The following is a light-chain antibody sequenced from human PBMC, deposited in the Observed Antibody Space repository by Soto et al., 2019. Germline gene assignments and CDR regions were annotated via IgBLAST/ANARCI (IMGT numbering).Light chain of an antibody. V-gene: IGKV1-39*01. CDR2: AAS. J-gene: IGKJ5*01. Sequence: DIQMTQSPSSLSASVGDRVTITCRASQSISSYLNWYQQKPGKAPKLLIYAASSLKSGVPSRFSGSGSGTAFTLTISCQQPEDFATYHCQQSYSTFTFGQGTRLEIK. CDR3: QQSYSTFT. CDR1: QSISSY.